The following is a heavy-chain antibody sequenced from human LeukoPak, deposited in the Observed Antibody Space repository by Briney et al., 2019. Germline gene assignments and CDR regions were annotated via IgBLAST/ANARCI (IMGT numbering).Heavy chain of an antibody. CDR1: GFTFSSYA. Sequence: PGGSLRLSCAASGFTFSSYAMSWVRQAPGKGLEWVSAISGSGGSTYYADSVKGWFTISRDNSKNTLYLQMNSLRAEDAAVYYCAKDCGGDCYTSWGQGTLVTVSS. V-gene: IGHV3-23*01. CDR3: AKDCGGDCYTS. J-gene: IGHJ4*02. CDR2: ISGSGGST. D-gene: IGHD2-21*02.